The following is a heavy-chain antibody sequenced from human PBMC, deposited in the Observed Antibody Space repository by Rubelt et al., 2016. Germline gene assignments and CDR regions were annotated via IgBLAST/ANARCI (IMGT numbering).Heavy chain of an antibody. V-gene: IGHV4-39*01. CDR2: LFSSGST. CDR1: GGSISGSSYY. D-gene: IGHD4-17*01. J-gene: IGHJ5*02. CDR3: ARRRTVPQNWFDH. Sequence: QQQLQESGPGLVKPSETLSLTCIVSGGSISGSSYYWGWIRQPPGKGLEWIASLFSSGSTSYSPSLKSRVTISWDTSKNQCSRKLKSVTAAETAVYYCARRRTVPQNWFDHWGQGTRVTVSS.